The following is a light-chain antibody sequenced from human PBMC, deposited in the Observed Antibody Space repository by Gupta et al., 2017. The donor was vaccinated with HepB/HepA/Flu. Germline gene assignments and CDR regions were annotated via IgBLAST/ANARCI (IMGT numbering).Light chain of an antibody. CDR2: KDS. Sequence: SYELTQPPSVSVSLGQMARITCSGEALPKKYAYWYQQKPGQFPVLVIYKDSERPSGIPERFSGSSSGTRVTLTISGVQAEDEADYYCLSADSSGTPLVFGGGTKLTVL. J-gene: IGLJ3*02. CDR1: ALPKKY. CDR3: LSADSSGTPLV. V-gene: IGLV3-16*01.